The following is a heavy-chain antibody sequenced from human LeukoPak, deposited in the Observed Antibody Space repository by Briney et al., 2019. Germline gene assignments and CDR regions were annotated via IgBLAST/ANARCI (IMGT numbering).Heavy chain of an antibody. J-gene: IGHJ4*02. D-gene: IGHD6-19*01. V-gene: IGHV1-2*02. CDR1: GYTFIDYY. CDR2: IHPNGGGT. CDR3: ARLAVGNDA. Sequence: ASVKVSCKASGYTFIDYYMHWVRQAPGQAPGQGLEWMGWIHPNGGGTNYAQKFQGRVTMTRDTSISTAYMELSRRSSDDTAVYYCARLAVGNDAWGQGTLVTVSS.